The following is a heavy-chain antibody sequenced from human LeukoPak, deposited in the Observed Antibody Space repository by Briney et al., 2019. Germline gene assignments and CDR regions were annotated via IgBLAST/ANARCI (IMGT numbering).Heavy chain of an antibody. CDR2: ISYDGSNK. CDR3: GRYYVMDV. CDR1: GFTVSSNY. Sequence: PGGSLRLSCAASGFTVSSNYMIWVRQAPGKGLEWVAVISYDGSNKYYADSVKGRFTISRDNSKSTLYLQMNSLRAEDTAVYYCGRYYVMDVWGQGTSVTVSS. J-gene: IGHJ6*02. V-gene: IGHV3-30*03.